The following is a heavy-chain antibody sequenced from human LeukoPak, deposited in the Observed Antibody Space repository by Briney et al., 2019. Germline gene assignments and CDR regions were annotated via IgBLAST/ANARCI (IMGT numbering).Heavy chain of an antibody. J-gene: IGHJ4*02. CDR2: ISSSGTTI. CDR3: ARDGSYWDFYY. V-gene: IGHV3-11*01. Sequence: GGSLRLSCAASGFTFSSYAMSWIRQAPGKGLEWVSYISSSGTTIYYADSVKGRFTISRDNAKNSLYLQMNSLRAEDTAVYYCARDGSYWDFYYWGQGTLVTVSS. CDR1: GFTFSSYA. D-gene: IGHD1-26*01.